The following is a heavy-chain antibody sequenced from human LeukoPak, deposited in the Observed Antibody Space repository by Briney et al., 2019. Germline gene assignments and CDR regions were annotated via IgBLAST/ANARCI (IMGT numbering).Heavy chain of an antibody. V-gene: IGHV3-33*01. J-gene: IGHJ4*02. CDR3: AGGNIVATHYFDY. D-gene: IGHD5-12*01. CDR2: IWYDGSNK. Sequence: PGGSLRLSCAASGFTFSSYGMHWVSQAPGKGLEWVAVIWYDGSNKFYADSVKGRFTISRDNSKSTLYLQMNSLRAEDTAVYYCAGGNIVATHYFDYWGQGTLVTVSS. CDR1: GFTFSSYG.